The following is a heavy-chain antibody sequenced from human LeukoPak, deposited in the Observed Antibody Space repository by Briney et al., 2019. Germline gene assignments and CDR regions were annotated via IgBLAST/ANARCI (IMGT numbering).Heavy chain of an antibody. CDR1: GGSISSSSYY. V-gene: IGHV4-61*01. J-gene: IGHJ4*02. Sequence: PSETLSLTCTVSGGSISSSSYYWSWIRQPPGKGLEWIGYIYYSGNTNYNPSLKSRVTISVDTSKNQFSLKLTSVTAADTAVYYCARGSTGPFDYWGQGTLVTVSS. D-gene: IGHD2-2*01. CDR3: ARGSTGPFDY. CDR2: IYYSGNT.